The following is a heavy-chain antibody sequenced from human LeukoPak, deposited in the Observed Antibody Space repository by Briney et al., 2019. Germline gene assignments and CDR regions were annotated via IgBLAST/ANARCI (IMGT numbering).Heavy chain of an antibody. CDR2: IKQDGGQK. Sequence: GGSLRLSCAASGFTFTTYWMTWVRQSPGKGLEWVANIKQDGGQKHYVDSVKGRFTISRDNAKNSVYLQMNSLRPEDTAVYYCARGPFSSGWLDYWSQGTLVTVSA. CDR3: ARGPFSSGWLDY. J-gene: IGHJ4*02. V-gene: IGHV3-7*04. D-gene: IGHD6-19*01. CDR1: GFTFTTYW.